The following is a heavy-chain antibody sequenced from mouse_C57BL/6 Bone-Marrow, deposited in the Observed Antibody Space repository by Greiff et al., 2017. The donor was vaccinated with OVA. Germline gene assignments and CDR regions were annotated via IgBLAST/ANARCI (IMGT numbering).Heavy chain of an antibody. CDR2: IHPNSGST. CDR3: AREGITTVVLDY. CDR1: GYTFTSYW. J-gene: IGHJ2*01. D-gene: IGHD1-1*01. V-gene: IGHV1-64*01. Sequence: VQLQQSGAELVKPGASVKLSCKASGYTFTSYWMHWVKQRPGQGLEWIGMIHPNSGSTNYNEKFKSKATLTVDKSSSTDYMQLSSLTSEDSAVYYCAREGITTVVLDYWGQGTTLTVSS.